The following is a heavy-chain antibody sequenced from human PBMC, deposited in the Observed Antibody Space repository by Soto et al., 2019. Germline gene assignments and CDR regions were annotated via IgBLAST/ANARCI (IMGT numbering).Heavy chain of an antibody. D-gene: IGHD1-7*01. CDR3: ARDRVWNWNYFFDP. Sequence: ASVKVSCKASGYTFTSYGISWVRRAPGQGLEWMGWISAYNGNTNYAQKLQGRVTMTTDASTSTAYMELRSLRSDDTAVYYCARDRVWNWNYFFDPWGQRTLVTVSS. CDR2: ISAYNGNT. CDR1: GYTFTSYG. V-gene: IGHV1-18*01. J-gene: IGHJ5*02.